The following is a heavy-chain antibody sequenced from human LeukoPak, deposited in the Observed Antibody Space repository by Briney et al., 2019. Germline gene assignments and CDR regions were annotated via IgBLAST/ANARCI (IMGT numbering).Heavy chain of an antibody. J-gene: IGHJ4*02. D-gene: IGHD3-22*01. CDR1: GFTFANAW. V-gene: IGHV3-15*01. Sequence: GGSLRPSCAASGFTFANAWMNWVRQAPGKGLEWVGRIYSKSDGGTTEYAAPVKGRFSISRDDSKNTLYLQMHSLKTEDTAVYYCAKGSNSYDSSDFDCWGQGTLVTVSS. CDR2: IYSKSDGGTT. CDR3: AKGSNSYDSSDFDC.